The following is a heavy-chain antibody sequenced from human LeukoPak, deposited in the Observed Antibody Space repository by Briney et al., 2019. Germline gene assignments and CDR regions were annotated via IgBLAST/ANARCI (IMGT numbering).Heavy chain of an antibody. CDR2: IFYTGNT. CDR1: GGSILDSTYY. Sequence: PSETLSLTCTVSGGSILDSTYYWAWIRQPPGKGLEWIATIFYTGNTHYNPSLKSRVTMSVDTVKNQFSLNLNSVTAADMAVYYCARQSSGYYYGWFDPWGQGTLVTVSS. V-gene: IGHV4-39*01. CDR3: ARQSSGYYYGWFDP. J-gene: IGHJ5*02. D-gene: IGHD3-22*01.